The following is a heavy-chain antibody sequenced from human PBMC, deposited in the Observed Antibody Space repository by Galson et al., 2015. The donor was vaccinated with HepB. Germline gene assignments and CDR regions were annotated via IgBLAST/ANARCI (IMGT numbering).Heavy chain of an antibody. CDR3: AKEQGLEPLYY. CDR2: ISYDGSNK. D-gene: IGHD1-1*01. V-gene: IGHV3-30*18. CDR1: GFTFSSYG. J-gene: IGHJ4*02. Sequence: SLRLSCAASGFTFSSYGMHWVRQAPGKGLEWVAVISYDGSNKYYADSVKGRFTISRDNSKNTLYLQMSSLRAEDTAVYYCAKEQGLEPLYYWGQGTLVTVSS.